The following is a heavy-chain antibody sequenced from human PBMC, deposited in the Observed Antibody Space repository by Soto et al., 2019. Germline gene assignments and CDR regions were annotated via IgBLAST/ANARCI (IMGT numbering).Heavy chain of an antibody. V-gene: IGHV1-69*01. CDR2: IIPMFGTT. CDR3: ARGVVVVPTSQLGWFDP. J-gene: IGHJ5*02. Sequence: QVQLVQSGAEVKKPGSSVKVSCKASGGTFSSYAISWVRQAPGQGLEWMGGIIPMFGTTKYAQKFQGRLTITADESTSTAYMELSSLRSGDTAVYYRARGVVVVPTSQLGWFDPWGQGTLVTVSS. CDR1: GGTFSSYA. D-gene: IGHD2-15*01.